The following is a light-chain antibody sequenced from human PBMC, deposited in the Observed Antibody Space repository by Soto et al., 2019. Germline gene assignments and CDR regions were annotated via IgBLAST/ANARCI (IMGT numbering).Light chain of an antibody. CDR3: QQYYGALYS. CDR2: WAS. J-gene: IGKJ2*01. CDR1: QSVLYTPNNKNY. Sequence: IVMTQSPDSLVVSLGERATINCKSSQSVLYTPNNKNYLAWYQQKPGQPPKLLLYWASTRESGVPDRFSGSGSGTDVTLTISSLQAEDVAVYYCQQYYGALYSFGQGTKLEIK. V-gene: IGKV4-1*01.